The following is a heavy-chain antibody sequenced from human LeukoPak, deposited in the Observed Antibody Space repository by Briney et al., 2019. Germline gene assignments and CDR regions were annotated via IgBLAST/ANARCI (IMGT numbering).Heavy chain of an antibody. Sequence: ASVKVSCKASGYTFTGYYMHWVRQAPGQGLEWMGWINPNSGGTNYAQKFRGRVTMTRDTSISTAYMELSRLRSDDTAVYYCARGDFYPTTVFYYWGQGTLVTVSS. CDR3: ARGDFYPTTVFYY. J-gene: IGHJ4*02. CDR2: INPNSGGT. V-gene: IGHV1-2*02. CDR1: GYTFTGYY. D-gene: IGHD3-3*01.